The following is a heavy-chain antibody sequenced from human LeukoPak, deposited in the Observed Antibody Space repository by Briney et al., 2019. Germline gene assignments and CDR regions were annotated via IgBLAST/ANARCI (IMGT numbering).Heavy chain of an antibody. CDR2: INPNSGGT. J-gene: IGHJ4*02. CDR3: ARASELPPEDI. Sequence: ASVKVSCKASGYTFTGYYMHLVRQAPGQGLEWMGWINPNSGGTNYAQKFQVRVTMTRDTSISTAYMELSRLRSDDTDVYYCARASELPPEDIWGQGTLVTVSS. D-gene: IGHD1-26*01. CDR1: GYTFTGYY. V-gene: IGHV1-2*02.